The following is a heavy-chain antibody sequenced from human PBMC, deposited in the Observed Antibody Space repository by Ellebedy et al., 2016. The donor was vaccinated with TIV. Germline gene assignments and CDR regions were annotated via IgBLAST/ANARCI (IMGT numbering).Heavy chain of an antibody. J-gene: IGHJ4*02. D-gene: IGHD2-2*01. CDR2: IPISGRYI. CDR3: ARHLDGSTLDY. V-gene: IGHV3-21*01. Sequence: GESLKISXAASGFTFSTYHMNWVRQAPGKGLEWVSSIPISGRYIYYADSVKGRFTVSGDNAKNSLYLQMNSLRAEDTAVYYCARHLDGSTLDYWGQGTLVTVSS. CDR1: GFTFSTYH.